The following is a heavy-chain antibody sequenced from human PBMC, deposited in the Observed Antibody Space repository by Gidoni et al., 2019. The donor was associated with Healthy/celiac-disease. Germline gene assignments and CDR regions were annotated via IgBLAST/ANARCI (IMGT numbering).Heavy chain of an antibody. CDR3: ARDMGYSSGWNWFDP. D-gene: IGHD6-19*01. V-gene: IGHV3-33*01. J-gene: IGHJ5*02. CDR1: GFSSSSYG. CDR2: IWYDGSNK. Sequence: QVQLVESGGGVVQLCRSLRLSCAASGFSSSSYGMHWVRQAPGKGLEWVAVIWYDGSNKYYADSVKGRFTISRDNSKNTLYLQMNSLRAEDTAVYYCARDMGYSSGWNWFDPWGQGTLVTVSS.